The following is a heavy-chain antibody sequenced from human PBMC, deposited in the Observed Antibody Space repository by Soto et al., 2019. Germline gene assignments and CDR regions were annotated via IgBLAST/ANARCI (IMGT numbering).Heavy chain of an antibody. CDR2: ISSSSSTI. CDR3: ARGDCISTSCQPSGPYYYYGMDV. CDR1: GFTFSSYS. Sequence: GGSLRLSCAASGFTFSSYSMNWVRQAPGKGLEWVSYISSSSSTIYYADSVKGRFTISRDNAKNSLYLQMNSLRDEDTAVYYCARGDCISTSCQPSGPYYYYGMDVWGQGTTVTVSS. V-gene: IGHV3-48*02. D-gene: IGHD2-2*01. J-gene: IGHJ6*02.